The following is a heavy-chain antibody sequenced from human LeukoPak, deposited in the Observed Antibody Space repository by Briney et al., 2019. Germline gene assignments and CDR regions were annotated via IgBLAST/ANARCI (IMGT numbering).Heavy chain of an antibody. CDR1: GFTFSSYA. D-gene: IGHD2-21*02. CDR2: ISYDGSNK. CDR3: ASQAYCGGDCYYPPFDY. V-gene: IGHV3-30-3*01. J-gene: IGHJ4*02. Sequence: PGGSLRLSCAASGFTFSSYAMHWVRQAPGKGLEWVAVISYDGSNKYYADSVKGRFTISRDNSKNTLSLQMNSLRAEDTAVYYCASQAYCGGDCYYPPFDYWGQGTLVTVSS.